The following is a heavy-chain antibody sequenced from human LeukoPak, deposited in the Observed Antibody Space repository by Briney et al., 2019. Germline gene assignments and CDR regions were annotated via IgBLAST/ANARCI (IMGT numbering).Heavy chain of an antibody. D-gene: IGHD3-22*01. CDR1: GFTFSSYA. J-gene: IGHJ4*02. V-gene: IGHV3-23*01. Sequence: GGSLRLSCAASGFTFSSYAISWVRQAPGKGLEWVSAISGSGGSTYYADSVKGRFTISRDNSKNTLYLQMNSLRAEDTAVYYCAKDRAYYYDSSGYFDYWGQGTLVTVSS. CDR3: AKDRAYYYDSSGYFDY. CDR2: ISGSGGST.